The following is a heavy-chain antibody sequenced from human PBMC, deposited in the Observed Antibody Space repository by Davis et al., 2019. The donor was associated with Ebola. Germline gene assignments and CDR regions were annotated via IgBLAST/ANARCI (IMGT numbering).Heavy chain of an antibody. D-gene: IGHD6-13*01. CDR2: IYHSGST. CDR3: ARQVYSSSWHDAFDI. V-gene: IGHV4-4*02. J-gene: IGHJ3*02. Sequence: MPSETLSLTCAVSGGSISSSNWWSWVRQPPGKGLEWIGEIYHSGSTNYNPSLKSRVTISVDKSKNQFSLKLSSVTAADTAVYYCARQVYSSSWHDAFDIWGQGTMVTVSS. CDR1: GGSISSSNW.